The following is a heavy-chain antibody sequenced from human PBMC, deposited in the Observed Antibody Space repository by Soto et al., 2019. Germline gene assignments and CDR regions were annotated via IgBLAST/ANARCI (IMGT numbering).Heavy chain of an antibody. J-gene: IGHJ4*02. V-gene: IGHV4-34*01. D-gene: IGHD3-22*01. Sequence: SETLSLTCAVYGGSFSGYYWSWIRQPPGKGLEWIGEINHSGSTNYNPSLKSRVTISVDTSKNQFSLKLSSVTAADTAVYYCARATYYYDSSGLDYWGQGTLVTVSS. CDR2: INHSGST. CDR3: ARATYYYDSSGLDY. CDR1: GGSFSGYY.